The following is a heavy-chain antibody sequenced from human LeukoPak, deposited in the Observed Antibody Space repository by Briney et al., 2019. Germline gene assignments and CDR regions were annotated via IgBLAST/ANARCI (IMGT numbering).Heavy chain of an antibody. CDR1: GGSISSYY. Sequence: SETLSLTCTVSGGSISSYYWSWIRQPPGKGLEWIGYIYYSGSTNYNPSLKSRVTISVDTSKNQFSLKLSSVTAADTAVYYCARILGGGPYYFDCWGQGTLVTVSS. CDR3: ARILGGGPYYFDC. J-gene: IGHJ4*02. D-gene: IGHD3-16*01. V-gene: IGHV4-59*01. CDR2: IYYSGST.